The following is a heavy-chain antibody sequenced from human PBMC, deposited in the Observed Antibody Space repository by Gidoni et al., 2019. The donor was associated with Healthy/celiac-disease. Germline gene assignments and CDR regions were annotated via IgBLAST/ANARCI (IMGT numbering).Heavy chain of an antibody. CDR2: ISSMRSYI. J-gene: IGHJ6*02. V-gene: IGHV3-21*01. D-gene: IGHD4-17*01. CDR1: GFTFSSYS. CDR3: ARDSDYGDYVGYYYYYGMDV. Sequence: EVQLVESRGGLVKPGGSLRLSCAASGFTFSSYSMNWVLQAPGKGLQWVSLISSMRSYIYYADSVKGRFTNSRDNAKNSLYLQMNSLRAEDTDVYYCARDSDYGDYVGYYYYYGMDVWGQGTTVTVSS.